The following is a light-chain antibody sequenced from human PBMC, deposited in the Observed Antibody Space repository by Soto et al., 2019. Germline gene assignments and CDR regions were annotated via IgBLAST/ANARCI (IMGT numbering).Light chain of an antibody. Sequence: EIVLTQSPATLSLSPGERATLSCRASQCVXSHLXWFEKKPGQAPRLLISDASNRATGIPARFSGSGSGTEFTLTISSLKSEDFAVYYCQQYNNWPTITFGQGTRLEIK. CDR1: QCVXSH. CDR2: DAS. J-gene: IGKJ5*01. V-gene: IGKV3-11*01. CDR3: QQYNNWPTIT.